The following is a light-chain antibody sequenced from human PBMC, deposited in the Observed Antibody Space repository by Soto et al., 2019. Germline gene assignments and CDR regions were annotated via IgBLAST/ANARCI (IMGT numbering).Light chain of an antibody. Sequence: QYALTQPASVSGSPGQSITISCTGTSNDVGANNYVSWYQRHPDKAPKILIYEAVNRPSGVSHRFSGSKSGNTASLTISGLQAEDEAEYFCISYTISTSLAFGGGTKLTVL. J-gene: IGLJ2*01. V-gene: IGLV2-14*01. CDR2: EAV. CDR1: SNDVGANNY. CDR3: ISYTISTSLA.